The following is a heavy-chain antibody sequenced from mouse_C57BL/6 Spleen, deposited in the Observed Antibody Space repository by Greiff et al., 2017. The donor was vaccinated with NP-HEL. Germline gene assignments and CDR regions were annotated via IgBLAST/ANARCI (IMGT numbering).Heavy chain of an antibody. V-gene: IGHV14-4*01. CDR3: TTGEVTTGYYLDY. CDR1: GFNLTDDY. D-gene: IGHD2-2*01. Sequence: EVQRVESGAELVRPGASVKLSCTASGFNLTDDYMHWVKQRPDQGLEWIGWIAPENGDTEYASKFHGQATRTADTSSNTTYLQLSSRTAEDTAVYDCTTGEVTTGYYLDYWGQGTTRTVSS. J-gene: IGHJ2*01. CDR2: IAPENGDT.